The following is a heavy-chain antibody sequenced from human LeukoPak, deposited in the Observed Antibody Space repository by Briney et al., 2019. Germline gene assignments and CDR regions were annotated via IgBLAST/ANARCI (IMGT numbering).Heavy chain of an antibody. Sequence: PSETLSLTCTVSGGSISSGGYYWSWIRQHPGKGLEWIGYIYYSGSTYYNPSLKSRVTISVDTSKNQFPLKLSSVTAADTAVYYCARGIIVVVPAAEYYFDYWGQGTLVTVSS. CDR3: ARGIIVVVPAAEYYFDY. CDR1: GGSISSGGYY. J-gene: IGHJ4*02. D-gene: IGHD2-2*01. V-gene: IGHV4-31*03. CDR2: IYYSGST.